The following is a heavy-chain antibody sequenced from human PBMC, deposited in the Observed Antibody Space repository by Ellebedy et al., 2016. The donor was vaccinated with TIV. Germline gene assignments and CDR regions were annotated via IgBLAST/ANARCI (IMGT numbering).Heavy chain of an antibody. D-gene: IGHD5-12*01. CDR3: ARVPYSGYVEGYGMDV. V-gene: IGHV1-18*01. CDR1: GYTFTSYG. CDR2: ISAYNGNT. J-gene: IGHJ6*02. Sequence: ASVKVSXKASGYTFTSYGISWVRQAPGQGLEWMGWISAYNGNTNYAQKLQGRVTMTTDTSTSTAYMELRSLRSDDTAVYYCARVPYSGYVEGYGMDVWGQGTTVTVSS.